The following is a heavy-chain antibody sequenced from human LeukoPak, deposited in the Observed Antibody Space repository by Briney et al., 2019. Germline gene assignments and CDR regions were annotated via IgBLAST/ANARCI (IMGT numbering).Heavy chain of an antibody. CDR2: ISAYNGNT. D-gene: IGHD4-23*01. Sequence: ASVKVSCKASGYTFTSYGISWVRQAPGQGLEWMGWISAYNGNTNYAQKLQGRVTMTTDTSTSTAYMELRSLRSDDTAVYYCAREGYGGNPYRDAFDIWGQGTMVTVSS. V-gene: IGHV1-18*01. CDR1: GYTFTSYG. J-gene: IGHJ3*02. CDR3: AREGYGGNPYRDAFDI.